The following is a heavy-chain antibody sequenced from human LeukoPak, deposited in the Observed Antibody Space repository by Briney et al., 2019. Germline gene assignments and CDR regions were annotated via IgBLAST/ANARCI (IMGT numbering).Heavy chain of an antibody. Sequence: SETLSLTCTVTGGSISSYYWSWIWQPPGKRLEWIGYIYYSGTPNYNPSLKSRVTMSVDTSKNHFSLKLSSVTAADTAVYYCARQGGVGGIPDYWGQGTLVTVSS. CDR3: ARQGGVGGIPDY. CDR1: GGSISSYY. D-gene: IGHD4-23*01. CDR2: IYYSGTP. V-gene: IGHV4-59*08. J-gene: IGHJ4*02.